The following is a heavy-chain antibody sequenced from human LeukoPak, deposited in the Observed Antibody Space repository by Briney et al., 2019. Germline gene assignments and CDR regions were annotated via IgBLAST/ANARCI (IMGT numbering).Heavy chain of an antibody. CDR3: GRIGSTTVTTYFDP. Sequence: GESLKISCKGSGYSFTNYWIAWVRQVPGKGLDWVGAVYPSDSDTRYSPSFQGQVTISVDKSTNTAYLQWRSLKASDTAMYYCGRIGSTTVTTYFDPWGQGTLVTVSS. J-gene: IGHJ5*02. CDR2: VYPSDSDT. CDR1: GYSFTNYW. V-gene: IGHV5-51*01. D-gene: IGHD1-1*01.